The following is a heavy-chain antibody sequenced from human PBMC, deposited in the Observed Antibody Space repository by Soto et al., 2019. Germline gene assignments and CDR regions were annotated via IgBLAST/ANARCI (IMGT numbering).Heavy chain of an antibody. J-gene: IGHJ5*02. V-gene: IGHV1-69*01. D-gene: IGHD3-10*01. CDR3: ARDHVNSIAEATPGGFDP. Sequence: QVQLVQSGAEVKKPGSSVKVSCKASGGTFSSYAISWVRQAPGQGLEWMGGIIPIFGTANYAQKFQGRGTITAAESTSTAYMALGSQRSGDTAVYYCARDHVNSIAEATPGGFDPWGRGTLFTVSS. CDR1: GGTFSSYA. CDR2: IIPIFGTA.